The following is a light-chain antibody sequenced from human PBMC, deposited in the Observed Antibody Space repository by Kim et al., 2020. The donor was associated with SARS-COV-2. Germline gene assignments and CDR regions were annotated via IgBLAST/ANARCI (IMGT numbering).Light chain of an antibody. Sequence: SSELTQDPTVSVALGQTVRITCQGDSLRSYYASWYQQKPGQAPVLVIYGKNNRPSGIPDRFSGSSSGNTASLTITGAQAEDEADYYCNSRDSSGNHYVFGGGTNVTVL. J-gene: IGLJ3*02. CDR3: NSRDSSGNHYV. V-gene: IGLV3-19*01. CDR2: GKN. CDR1: SLRSYY.